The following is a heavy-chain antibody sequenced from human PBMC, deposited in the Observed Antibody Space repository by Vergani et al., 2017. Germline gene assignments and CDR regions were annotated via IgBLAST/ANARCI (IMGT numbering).Heavy chain of an antibody. CDR2: TWYESNNN. V-gene: IGHV3-33*01. Sequence: QVQLVESGGGVVQHGRSLRLSCTPSSFKLGDYGMHWVRQAPGRGLEWVSMTWYESNNNYYADSVKGRFTISKDMSKNTLYLQMNSLRGDDTAVYYCARETRDTPSSLDYWGQGTLVTVSS. D-gene: IGHD5-24*01. CDR3: ARETRDTPSSLDY. J-gene: IGHJ4*01. CDR1: SFKLGDYG.